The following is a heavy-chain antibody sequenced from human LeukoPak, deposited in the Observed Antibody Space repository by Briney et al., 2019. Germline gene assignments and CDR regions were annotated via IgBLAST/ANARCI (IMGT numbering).Heavy chain of an antibody. CDR2: ISSSGSTL. Sequence: GGSLRLSCAAPGFTFSSYEMNSVRQAPGKVLEWVSSISSSGSTLYYADSVKGRFTISRDNAKNSLYLQMNSLRAEDTALYYCAGEKYSSSWSYYYYYMDVWGKGTTVTVSS. CDR3: AGEKYSSSWSYYYYYMDV. D-gene: IGHD6-13*01. V-gene: IGHV3-48*03. CDR1: GFTFSSYE. J-gene: IGHJ6*03.